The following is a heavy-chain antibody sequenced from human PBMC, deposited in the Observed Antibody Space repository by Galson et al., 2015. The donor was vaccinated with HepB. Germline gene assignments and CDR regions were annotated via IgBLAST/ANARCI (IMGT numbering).Heavy chain of an antibody. D-gene: IGHD6-19*01. CDR3: ASSIVAGTQPLKY. CDR2: IYSGGTT. Sequence: LRLSCAASELTVSGNYMSWVRQAPGRGLEWVSVIYSGGTTHYTDSVKGRFAISRDSSKNTLYLQMNNLRVEDAAVYYCASSIVAGTQPLKYWGQGTLVTVSS. V-gene: IGHV3-53*01. J-gene: IGHJ4*01. CDR1: ELTVSGNY.